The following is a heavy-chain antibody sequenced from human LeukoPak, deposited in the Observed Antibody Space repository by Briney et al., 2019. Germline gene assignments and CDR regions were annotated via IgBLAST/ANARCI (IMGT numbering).Heavy chain of an antibody. Sequence: ASVKVSCKASGYSFSSFGISWLRQAPGQGLEWMGWISANNGYTKYAQKFQGRVTMTTDTSTSTAYMELRSLRSDDTAVYYCATQAPKAYYDSSGYYFPGAFDIWGQGTMVTVSS. CDR1: GYSFSSFG. D-gene: IGHD3-22*01. CDR3: ATQAPKAYYDSSGYYFPGAFDI. CDR2: ISANNGYT. V-gene: IGHV1-18*01. J-gene: IGHJ3*02.